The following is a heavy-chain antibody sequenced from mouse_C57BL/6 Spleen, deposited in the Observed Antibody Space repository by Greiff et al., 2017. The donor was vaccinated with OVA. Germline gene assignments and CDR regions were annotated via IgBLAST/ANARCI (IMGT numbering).Heavy chain of an antibody. V-gene: IGHV14-4*01. CDR3: TTSYGKGGYYFDY. CDR1: GFNIKDDY. D-gene: IGHD2-1*01. J-gene: IGHJ2*01. Sequence: EVQLQQSGAELVRPGASVKLSCTASGFNIKDDYMHWVKQRPEQGLEWIGWIDPENGDTEYASKFQGKATITADTSSNTAHLQLSSLTSEDTAVYYCTTSYGKGGYYFDYWGQGTTLTVSS. CDR2: IDPENGDT.